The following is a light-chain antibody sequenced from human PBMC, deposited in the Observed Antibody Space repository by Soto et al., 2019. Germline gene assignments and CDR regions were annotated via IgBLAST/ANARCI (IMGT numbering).Light chain of an antibody. CDR1: QSVNSNY. J-gene: IGKJ1*01. V-gene: IGKV3-20*01. CDR3: QQYDSSPLT. CDR2: GAS. Sequence: EIVLTQSPGTLSLSPGERATLSCRARQSVNSNYLAWCQQKPGQAPRLLFSGASSRATGIPDRFSGSGSGTVFTLTISRLEPEDFAIYYCQQYDSSPLTFGQGTKVEIK.